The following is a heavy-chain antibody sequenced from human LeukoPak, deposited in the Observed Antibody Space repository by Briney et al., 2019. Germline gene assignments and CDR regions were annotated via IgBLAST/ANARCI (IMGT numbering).Heavy chain of an antibody. CDR3: ARAEYSGYDYLFGD. CDR1: GGSLSGYY. Sequence: SETLSLPCAVYGGSLSGYYWLWIRHPPGKGLEWFGEINHSGSTNYNPSLKRPVSRSGGTCNNQFSLKLSSVTAADTAVYYCARAEYSGYDYLFGDRGQGTLVTVS. J-gene: IGHJ4*02. D-gene: IGHD5-12*01. CDR2: INHSGST. V-gene: IGHV4-34*01.